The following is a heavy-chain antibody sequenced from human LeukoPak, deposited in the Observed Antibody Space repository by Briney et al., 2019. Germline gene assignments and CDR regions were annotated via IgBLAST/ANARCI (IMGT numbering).Heavy chain of an antibody. D-gene: IGHD6-19*01. CDR2: IFHSGSL. CDR1: DYSISSDDY. V-gene: IGHV4-38-2*02. Sequence: SETLSLTCTVSDYSISSDDYWGWIRQPPGKGLEWIGSIFHSGSLYYNPSLKSRVTISVDTPKNQFSLKLSSVTAADTAVYYCAREAVAAPIKYWGQGTLVTVSS. CDR3: AREAVAAPIKY. J-gene: IGHJ4*02.